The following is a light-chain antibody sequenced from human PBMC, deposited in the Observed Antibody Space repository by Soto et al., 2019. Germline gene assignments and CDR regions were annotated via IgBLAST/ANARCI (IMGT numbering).Light chain of an antibody. J-gene: IGLJ2*01. CDR3: RSYTSSSTYVV. CDR1: SSDVGGYNY. V-gene: IGLV2-14*01. CDR2: DVS. Sequence: QSALTQPASVSGSPGQSITISCTGTSSDVGGYNYVSWYQQHPGKAPKLMIYDVSNRPSGVSTRFSGAKSGNTASLTISGLQAEDEADYYCRSYTSSSTYVVFGGGTKLTVL.